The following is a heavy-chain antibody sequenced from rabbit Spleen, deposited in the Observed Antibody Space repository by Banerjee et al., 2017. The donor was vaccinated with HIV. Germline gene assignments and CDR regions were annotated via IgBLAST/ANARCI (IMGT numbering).Heavy chain of an antibody. D-gene: IGHD1-1*01. Sequence: QEQLEESGGDLVKPEGSLTLTCTASGFTFSSYWMSWVRQAPGKGLEWIGCIYTGSGTTYYASWAKGRFTISKTSSTTVTLQMTSLTAADTATYFCARDGISGSANYYYGMDLWGQGTLVTVS. CDR2: IYTGSGTT. J-gene: IGHJ6*01. CDR3: ARDGISGSANYYYGMDL. V-gene: IGHV1S45*01. CDR1: GFTFSSYW.